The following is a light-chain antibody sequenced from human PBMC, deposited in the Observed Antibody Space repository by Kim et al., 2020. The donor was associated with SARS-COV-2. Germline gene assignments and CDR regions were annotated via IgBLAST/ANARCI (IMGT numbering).Light chain of an antibody. J-gene: IGKJ4*01. Sequence: LPPGEPTSPSFMASHGICDWLARYKQRSGQAPRLLMSDASTRATRVPARFSGGGAVTDFSLTISRLGPEEFAVYYCQQRRTWPLTFGGGTKVDI. CDR3: QQRRTWPLT. CDR2: DAS. CDR1: HGICDW. V-gene: IGKV3-11*01.